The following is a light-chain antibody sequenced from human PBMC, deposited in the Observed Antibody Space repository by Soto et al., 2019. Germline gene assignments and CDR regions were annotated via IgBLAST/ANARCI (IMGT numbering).Light chain of an antibody. V-gene: IGKV3-11*01. CDR1: QSVGSY. Sequence: EIVLTQSPGTLSLSPGERATLSGRASQSVGSYLAWYQQKPGQAPRLLIFDASNRATGIAARFSGSGSATDFPLTISRLESEDFAVYYCQDRSIWQVSFGQGTRLEIK. CDR2: DAS. J-gene: IGKJ5*01. CDR3: QDRSIWQVS.